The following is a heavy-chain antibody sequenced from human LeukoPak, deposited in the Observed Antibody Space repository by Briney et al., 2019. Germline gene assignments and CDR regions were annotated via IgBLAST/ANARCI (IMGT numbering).Heavy chain of an antibody. CDR1: GFTFSSFA. D-gene: IGHD3-9*01. CDR3: ANDPLVLRYFDWLPQRDAFDV. CDR2: IGTISANR. J-gene: IGHJ3*01. Sequence: GGSLRLSCAASGFTFSSFALSWIRQAPGKGLELVSAIGTISANRYCADSVKGLFTISRDNCQNTKYLEINTLRAEDTAVYYCANDPLVLRYFDWLPQRDAFDVWGQGTMVTVS. V-gene: IGHV3-23*01.